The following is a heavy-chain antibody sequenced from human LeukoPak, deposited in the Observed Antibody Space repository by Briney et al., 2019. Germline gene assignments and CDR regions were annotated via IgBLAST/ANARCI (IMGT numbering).Heavy chain of an antibody. CDR2: ISNNGGYT. CDR1: GFTFNSYA. Sequence: GGSLRLSCAASGFTFNSYAMHWVRQAPGKGLEWVSAISNNGGYTYYADSVQGRFTISRDNSKSTLCPQMNSLRAEDTAVYYCAKQLGYCSDGSCYFPYWGQGTLVTVSS. V-gene: IGHV3-23*01. CDR3: AKQLGYCSDGSCYFPY. D-gene: IGHD2-15*01. J-gene: IGHJ4*02.